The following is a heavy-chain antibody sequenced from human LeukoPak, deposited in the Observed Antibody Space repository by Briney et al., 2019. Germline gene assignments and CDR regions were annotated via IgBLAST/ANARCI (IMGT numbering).Heavy chain of an antibody. J-gene: IGHJ4*02. CDR2: ISGSGGGT. CDR1: GFTFSSYA. V-gene: IGHV3-23*01. CDR3: AKDGLLLWFGELFSHYFDY. Sequence: GGSLRLSCAASGFTFSSYAMSWVRQAPGKGLEWVSAISGSGGGTYYADSVKGRFTISRDNSKNTPYLQMNSLRAEDTAVYYCAKDGLLLWFGELFSHYFDYWGQGTLVTVSS. D-gene: IGHD3-10*01.